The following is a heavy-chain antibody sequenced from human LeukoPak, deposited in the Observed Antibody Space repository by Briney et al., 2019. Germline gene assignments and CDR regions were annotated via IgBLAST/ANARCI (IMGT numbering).Heavy chain of an antibody. J-gene: IGHJ6*03. V-gene: IGHV1-46*01. D-gene: IGHD3-10*01. CDR3: ARAGSPTNYYMDV. CDR2: INPTGGST. Sequence: ASVKVSCKTSGYTFTSYYMHWVRQAPGQGLEWMGIINPTGGSTSYAQKFQGRVTMTRDTSTSTVYMELSSLRSEDTAVYYCARAGSPTNYYMDVWGKGTTVTISS. CDR1: GYTFTSYY.